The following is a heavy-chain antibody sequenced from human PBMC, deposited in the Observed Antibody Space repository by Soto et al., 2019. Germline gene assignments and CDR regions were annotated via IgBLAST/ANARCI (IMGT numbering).Heavy chain of an antibody. D-gene: IGHD2-2*01. Sequence: QVRLKESGPGLVKPSGTLSLTCAVSGGSGSSSSCWSWVRQAPRQGMEWIGEIYHSGTFNYNPSLASRVSVSVDESRNQVSMTLNSVTAAETAIKYCVRSVPAATWAYNGMDVWGQGTTVTVSS. CDR3: VRSVPAATWAYNGMDV. J-gene: IGHJ6*02. V-gene: IGHV4-4*02. CDR1: GGSGSSSSC. CDR2: IYHSGTF.